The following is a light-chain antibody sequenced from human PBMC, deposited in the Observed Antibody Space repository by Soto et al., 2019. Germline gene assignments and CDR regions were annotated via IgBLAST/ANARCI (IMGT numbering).Light chain of an antibody. J-gene: IGKJ2*01. Sequence: PGERATLSCRASQRVDNNYLAWYQQKPGQAPRPLIYAASNRAPGIPDRFRGSGSGTDFSLTISRLEPEDFSTYYCQQSDSTPYTFGQGTKVEI. CDR2: AAS. CDR3: QQSDSTPYT. V-gene: IGKV3D-20*02. CDR1: QRVDNNY.